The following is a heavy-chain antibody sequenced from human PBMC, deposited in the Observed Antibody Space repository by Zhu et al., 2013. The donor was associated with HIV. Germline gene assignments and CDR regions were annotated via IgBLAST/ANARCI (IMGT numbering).Heavy chain of an antibody. CDR3: ARERSGLDAKRAPFDY. CDR1: GYTFTGYY. J-gene: IGHJ4*02. V-gene: IGHV1-2*02. CDR2: INPNSGGT. Sequence: QVQLVQSGAEVKKPGASVKVSCKASGYTFTGYYMHWVRQAPGQGLEWMGWINPNSGGTNYAQKFQGRVTMTRDTSISTAYMELSRLRSDDTAVYYCARERSGLDAKRAPFDYWGQGTLVTVSS. D-gene: IGHD3-9*01.